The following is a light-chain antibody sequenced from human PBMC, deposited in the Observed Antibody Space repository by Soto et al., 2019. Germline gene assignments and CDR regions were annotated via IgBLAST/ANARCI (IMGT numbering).Light chain of an antibody. V-gene: IGKV3-20*01. CDR3: QQYGSSPHT. Sequence: EIVLTQSPGTLSLSPGERATLSCRASQSVSSSYLAWYQQKPGQAPSLLIYGASSRATGIPARFSGSGSGTDFTLTISRLEPEDFAVYYCQQYGSSPHTFVQGTKLEIK. CDR2: GAS. J-gene: IGKJ2*01. CDR1: QSVSSSY.